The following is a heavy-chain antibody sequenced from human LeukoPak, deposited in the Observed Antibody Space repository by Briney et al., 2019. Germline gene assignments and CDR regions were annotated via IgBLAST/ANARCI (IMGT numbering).Heavy chain of an antibody. Sequence: GGSLRLSCAASGFSFSTYSMNWARQAPGKGLEWVSYIGGSGTTIYYADSVKGRFTISRDNAKKVLYLQMSSLRAEDTAVYYCARARDYGDYPPDYWGQGTLVTVSS. D-gene: IGHD4-17*01. CDR1: GFSFSTYS. V-gene: IGHV3-48*01. J-gene: IGHJ4*02. CDR3: ARARDYGDYPPDY. CDR2: IGGSGTTI.